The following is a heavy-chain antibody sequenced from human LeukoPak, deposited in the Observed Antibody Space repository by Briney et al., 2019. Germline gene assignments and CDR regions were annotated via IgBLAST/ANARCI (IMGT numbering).Heavy chain of an antibody. CDR3: TTSTGYSSTWGAFDI. V-gene: IGHV3-30*02. J-gene: IGHJ3*02. CDR1: GFTFSSYG. Sequence: GGSLRLSCAASGFTFSSYGMHWVRQAPGKGLEWVAFIRYDGSNKYYADSVKGRFTISRDNSKNTLYLQMNSLRSDDTAVYYCTTSTGYSSTWGAFDIWGQGTMVTVSS. CDR2: IRYDGSNK. D-gene: IGHD2-2*01.